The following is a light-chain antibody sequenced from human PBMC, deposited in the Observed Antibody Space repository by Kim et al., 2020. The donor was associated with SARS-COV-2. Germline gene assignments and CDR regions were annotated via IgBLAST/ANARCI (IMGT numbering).Light chain of an antibody. V-gene: IGKV1-12*01. J-gene: IGKJ4*01. CDR2: PAS. CDR1: QGINSL. CDR3: QQANNFPLT. Sequence: DIQMTQSPSSVSASVGDRVTITCWASQGINSLLAWYQQKPGKAPKLLIFPASSLESGVPSRFSGSGSGTDFTLTISSLQPEDFATYFCQQANNFPLTFGGGTKVDIK.